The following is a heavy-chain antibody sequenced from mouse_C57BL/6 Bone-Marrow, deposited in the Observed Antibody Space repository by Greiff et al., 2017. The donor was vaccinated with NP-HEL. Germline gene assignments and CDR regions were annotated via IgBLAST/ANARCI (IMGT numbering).Heavy chain of an antibody. Sequence: EVKLEESGEGLVKPGGSLKLSCAASGFTFSSYAMSWVRQTPEKRLEWVAYISSGGDYIYYADTVKGRFTISRDNARNTLYLQMSSLKSEDTAMYYCTRVYSNYAWFAYWGQGTLVTVSA. D-gene: IGHD2-5*01. CDR3: TRVYSNYAWFAY. CDR2: ISSGGDYI. CDR1: GFTFSSYA. V-gene: IGHV5-9-1*02. J-gene: IGHJ3*01.